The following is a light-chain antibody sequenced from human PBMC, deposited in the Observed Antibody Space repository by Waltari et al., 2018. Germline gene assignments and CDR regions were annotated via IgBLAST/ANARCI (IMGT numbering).Light chain of an antibody. J-gene: IGLJ2*01. CDR2: SKX. CDR3: AXXXDSLNXXX. V-gene: IGLV1-44*01. Sequence: VLTQPPXXXXTPGQRVXISCSGXXXXXXXNTXNXYQXLXGTAPNRLIYSKXXXPSGVPDRVSGSKXGXSASLXISGLQSXXXXDYYCAXXXDSLNXXXXXGGTKLTVL. CDR1: XXXXXXNT.